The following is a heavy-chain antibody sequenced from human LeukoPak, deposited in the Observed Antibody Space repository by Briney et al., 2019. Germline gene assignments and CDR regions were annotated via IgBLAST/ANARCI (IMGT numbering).Heavy chain of an antibody. D-gene: IGHD3-22*01. J-gene: IGHJ3*02. CDR1: GYTFTSYG. CDR2: ISAYNGNT. CDR3: ARAYYYDGSGSRGDAFDI. V-gene: IGHV1-18*01. Sequence: ASVKVSCRASGYTFTSYGISWVRQAPGQGLEWMGWISAYNGNTNYAQKLQGRVTMTTDTSTSTAYMELRSLRSDDTAVYYCARAYYYDGSGSRGDAFDIGGKGTMVTVSS.